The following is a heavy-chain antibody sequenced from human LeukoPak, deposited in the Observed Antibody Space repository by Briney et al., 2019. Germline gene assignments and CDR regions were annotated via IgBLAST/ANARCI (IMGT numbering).Heavy chain of an antibody. V-gene: IGHV3-53*01. CDR1: GFSFSSNY. CDR3: ARVASTGPYFYGVDV. Sequence: GGSLRLSCAASGFSFSSNYMSWVRQAPGKGLEWVSVIYSGGSTYYADSVKGRFTISRGKSKSTLYLQMTSLRVEDTAVYYCARVASTGPYFYGVDVWGQGTTVTVSS. J-gene: IGHJ6*02. CDR2: IYSGGST.